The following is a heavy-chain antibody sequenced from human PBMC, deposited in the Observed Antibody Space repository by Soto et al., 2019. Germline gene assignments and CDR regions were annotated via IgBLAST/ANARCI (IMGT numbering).Heavy chain of an antibody. D-gene: IGHD2-21*02. V-gene: IGHV4-61*01. Sequence: QVQLRESGPGLVKPSETLSLTCTVSGGSVSSGSYYWSWIRQPPGKGLEWIGYIYYSGSTNYNPSLKSRVTISVDTSKTQFSLNLSSVTAADTAVYYCAKSSCGGDCYYWFDPWGQGTLVTVSS. J-gene: IGHJ5*02. CDR1: GGSVSSGSYY. CDR3: AKSSCGGDCYYWFDP. CDR2: IYYSGST.